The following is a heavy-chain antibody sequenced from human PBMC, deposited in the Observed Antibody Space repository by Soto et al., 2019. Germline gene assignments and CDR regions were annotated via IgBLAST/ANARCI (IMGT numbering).Heavy chain of an antibody. J-gene: IGHJ3*02. D-gene: IGHD1-26*01. CDR1: GLTFSNAW. CDR3: ATDPFSGSYYGFYI. V-gene: IGHV3-15*01. Sequence: GGSLRLSCAASGLTFSNAWMNWVRQAPGKGLEWVGRIKSKPDGGTTDYAAPVQGRFIVSRDDSKNTLYLQMQSLRTEDTAVYYCATDPFSGSYYGFYIWGQGTMVTVSS. CDR2: IKSKPDGGTT.